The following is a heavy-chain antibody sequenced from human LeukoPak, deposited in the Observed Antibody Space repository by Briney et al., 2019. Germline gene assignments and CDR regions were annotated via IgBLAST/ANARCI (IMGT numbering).Heavy chain of an antibody. CDR2: INPNSGGT. V-gene: IGHV1-2*02. Sequence: ASEKVSCKASGYTFTGYYMHWVRQAPGQGLEWMGWINPNSGGTNYAQKFQGRVTMTRDTSISTAYMELSRLRSDDTAVYYCARVGTSPTGNWFDPWGQGTLVTVSS. D-gene: IGHD2-2*01. CDR3: ARVGTSPTGNWFDP. J-gene: IGHJ5*02. CDR1: GYTFTGYY.